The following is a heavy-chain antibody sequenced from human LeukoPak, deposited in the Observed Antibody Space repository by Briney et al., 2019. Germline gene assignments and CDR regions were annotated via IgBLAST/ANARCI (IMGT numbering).Heavy chain of an antibody. Sequence: GGSLRLSCAASGFTFSNYAMHWVRQAPGKGLEYVSAISDSGGSTYYANSVKGRFTISRDNSKNTLYLQMGSRRAEDMAMYYCARSAGRFGSGGSCYDYWGQGTLVTVSS. CDR3: ARSAGRFGSGGSCYDY. D-gene: IGHD2-15*01. J-gene: IGHJ4*02. V-gene: IGHV3-64*01. CDR1: GFTFSNYA. CDR2: ISDSGGST.